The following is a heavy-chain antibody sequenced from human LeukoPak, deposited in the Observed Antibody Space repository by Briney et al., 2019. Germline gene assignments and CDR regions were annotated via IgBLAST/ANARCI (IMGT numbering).Heavy chain of an antibody. V-gene: IGHV3-11*01. CDR1: GFTFSDYY. D-gene: IGHD6-13*01. Sequence: PGGSLRLSCAASGFTFSDYYMSWIRQAPGKGLEWVSYISSSGSTIYYADSVRGRFTISRDNAKNSLYLQMNSLRAEDTAVYYCASRNSIAAAGYFDYWGQGTLVTVSS. J-gene: IGHJ4*02. CDR3: ASRNSIAAAGYFDY. CDR2: ISSSGSTI.